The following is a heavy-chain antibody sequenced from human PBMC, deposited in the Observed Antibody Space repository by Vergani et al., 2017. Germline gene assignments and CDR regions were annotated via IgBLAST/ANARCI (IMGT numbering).Heavy chain of an antibody. J-gene: IGHJ6*02. CDR2: INPSGGST. Sequence: QVQLVQSGAEVKKPGASVKVSCKASGYTYTSYYMHWVRQAPGQGLEWMGIINPSGGSTSYAQQFQGRVTMTRDTSTSTVYMELSSLRSEDTAVYYCAKYREDHYYYYGMDVWGQGTTVTVSS. V-gene: IGHV1-46*01. D-gene: IGHD3-16*02. CDR3: AKYREDHYYYYGMDV. CDR1: GYTYTSYY.